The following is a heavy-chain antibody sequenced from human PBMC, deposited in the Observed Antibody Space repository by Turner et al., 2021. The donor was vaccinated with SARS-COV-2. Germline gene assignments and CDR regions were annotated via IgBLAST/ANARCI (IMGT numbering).Heavy chain of an antibody. J-gene: IGHJ6*02. CDR1: GFTFSSYA. CDR3: ARDLGYPFGGMDV. D-gene: IGHD3-16*01. Sequence: QVQLVESGGGVVQPGRSLRLSWAASGFTFSSYAMHWVRQAPGKGLEWVAIRAYDGSNENYADSVKGRFTISRDNSKNTRYLQMNSLRAEDTAVYYCARDLGYPFGGMDVWGQGTTVTVSS. CDR2: RAYDGSNE. V-gene: IGHV3-30-3*01.